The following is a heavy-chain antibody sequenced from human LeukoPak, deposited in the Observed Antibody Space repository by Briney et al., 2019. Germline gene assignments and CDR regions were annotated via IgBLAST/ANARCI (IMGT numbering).Heavy chain of an antibody. CDR1: GYTFTGYY. V-gene: IGHV1-2*02. Sequence: ASVKVSCKASGYTFTGYYMHWVRQAPGQGLEWMGWINPNSGGTNYAQKFQGRVTMTRDTSISTAYMELSRLRSDDTAVYYCARDGARFSSSWYGKPYNWFDPWGQGTLVTVSS. CDR2: INPNSGGT. D-gene: IGHD6-13*01. CDR3: ARDGARFSSSWYGKPYNWFDP. J-gene: IGHJ5*02.